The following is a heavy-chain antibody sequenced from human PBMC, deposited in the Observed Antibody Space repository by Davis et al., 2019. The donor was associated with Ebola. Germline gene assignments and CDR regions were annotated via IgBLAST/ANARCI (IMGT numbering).Heavy chain of an antibody. D-gene: IGHD3/OR15-3a*01. J-gene: IGHJ2*01. V-gene: IGHV4-39*07. CDR3: ARVGTGGSAWHFDL. CDR2: VYYNGAT. Sequence: SETLSLTCTVSGGSISTTNFYWGWVRQPPGKGLEWIGTVYYNGATQYNPSLKSRVTISVDTSKNQFSLKLSSVTAADTAVYYCARVGTGGSAWHFDLWGRGTLVTVSS. CDR1: GGSISTTNFY.